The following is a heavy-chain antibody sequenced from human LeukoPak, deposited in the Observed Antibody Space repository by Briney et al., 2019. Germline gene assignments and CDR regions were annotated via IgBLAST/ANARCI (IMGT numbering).Heavy chain of an antibody. CDR2: INPSGGST. J-gene: IGHJ4*02. CDR3: AATLNYYDSSGYYPHFDY. CDR1: GYTFTSYY. Sequence: ASVKVSCKASGYTFTSYYMHWVRQAPGQGLEWMGIINPSGGSTSYAQKFQGRVTMTRDTSTSTVYMELSSLRSEDTAVYYCAATLNYYDSSGYYPHFDYWGQGTLVTVSS. V-gene: IGHV1-46*01. D-gene: IGHD3-22*01.